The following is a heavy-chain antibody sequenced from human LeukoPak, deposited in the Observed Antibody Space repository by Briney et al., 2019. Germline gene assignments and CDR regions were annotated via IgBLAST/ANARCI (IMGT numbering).Heavy chain of an antibody. CDR2: IYYSGST. CDR3: ARQTLAYYDSSGYYYPYYFDY. CDR1: GGSLSSSSYY. D-gene: IGHD3-22*01. Sequence: SETLSLTCTVSGGSLSSSSYYWGWIRQPPGKGLEWIGSIYYSGSTYYNPSLKSRVTISVDTSKNQFSLKLSSVTAADTAVYYCARQTLAYYDSSGYYYPYYFDYWGQGTLVTVSS. V-gene: IGHV4-39*01. J-gene: IGHJ4*02.